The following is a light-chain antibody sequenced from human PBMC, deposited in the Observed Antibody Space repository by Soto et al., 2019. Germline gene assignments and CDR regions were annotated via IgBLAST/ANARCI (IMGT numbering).Light chain of an antibody. CDR3: LQHNSYPIT. CDR1: QDIGND. CDR2: AAS. V-gene: IGKV1-17*01. J-gene: IGKJ5*01. Sequence: NQMTQSPSSLSSSVGDRVTITCRASQDIGNDLGWYQQKPGKAPKRLIYAASSLQSGVPSRFSGSGSGTEFTLTISSLQPEDFGTYYCLQHNSYPITFGQGTRLEIK.